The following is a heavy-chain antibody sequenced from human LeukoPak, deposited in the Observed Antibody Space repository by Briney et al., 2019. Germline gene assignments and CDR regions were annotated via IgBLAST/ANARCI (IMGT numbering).Heavy chain of an antibody. V-gene: IGHV3-48*04. CDR1: GFTFSSYS. CDR2: ISSGSTTV. CDR3: ARDPSVYCATTSCYDLDY. J-gene: IGHJ4*02. D-gene: IGHD2-2*01. Sequence: GGSLRLSCAASGFTFSSYSMNWARQAAGKGLEWVAYISSGSTTVHYADSVKGRFTISRDNAKNSVYLQMDSLRAEDTALYYCARDPSVYCATTSCYDLDYWGQGTPVTVSS.